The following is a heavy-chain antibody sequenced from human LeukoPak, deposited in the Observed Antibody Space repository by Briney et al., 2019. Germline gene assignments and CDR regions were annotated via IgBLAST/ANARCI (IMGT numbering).Heavy chain of an antibody. CDR1: GVXLSDHH. V-gene: IGHV3-72*01. J-gene: IGHJ4*02. Sequence: GGSLRLSCAASGVXLSDHHMDWVRQPPGKGLEWIGRSRNKANSYTTEYAASVKGRFAISRDDSNNSLYLQMNSLKSEDTAVYYCARVRYGDYDFDQWGQGTLVTVSS. CDR2: SRNKANSYTT. D-gene: IGHD4-17*01. CDR3: ARVRYGDYDFDQ.